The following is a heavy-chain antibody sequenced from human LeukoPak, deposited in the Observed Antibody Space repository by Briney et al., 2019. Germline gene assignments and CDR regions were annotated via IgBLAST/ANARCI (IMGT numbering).Heavy chain of an antibody. CDR1: GGSISGGSYY. CDR3: ARGIVDMATSFGY. J-gene: IGHJ4*02. V-gene: IGHV4-61*02. D-gene: IGHD1-26*01. Sequence: SETLSLTCTVSGGSISGGSYYWSWVRQPAGKGLAWIGRIYTSGNTNYNPSLRSRVTISVDTSTNQFSLNLTSVTAADTAVYYCARGIVDMATSFGYSGRGTLVTVSS. CDR2: IYTSGNT.